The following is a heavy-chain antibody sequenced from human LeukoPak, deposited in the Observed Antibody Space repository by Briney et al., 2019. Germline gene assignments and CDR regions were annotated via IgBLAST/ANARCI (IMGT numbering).Heavy chain of an antibody. Sequence: ASVKVSCKVSGYTFTDYYMHWVQQAPGKGLEWVGLVDPEDGETIYAEKFQGRVTITADTSTDTAYMELSSLRSEDTAVYYCATGDGYNPPFDYWGQGTLVTVSS. CDR1: GYTFTDYY. CDR2: VDPEDGET. J-gene: IGHJ4*02. D-gene: IGHD5-24*01. V-gene: IGHV1-69-2*01. CDR3: ATGDGYNPPFDY.